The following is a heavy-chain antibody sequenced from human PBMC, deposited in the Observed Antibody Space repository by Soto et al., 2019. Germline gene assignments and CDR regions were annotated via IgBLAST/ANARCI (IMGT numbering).Heavy chain of an antibody. CDR1: GGSISSGGYY. V-gene: IGHV4-31*03. Sequence: SETLSLTCTVSGGSISSGGYYWSWIRQHPGKGLEWIGYIYYSGSTYYNPSLKSRVTISVNTSNNQFSLKLSYVTAADTAVYYCARRITISNWFDPWGQGTLVTVSS. D-gene: IGHD3-9*01. J-gene: IGHJ5*02. CDR2: IYYSGST. CDR3: ARRITISNWFDP.